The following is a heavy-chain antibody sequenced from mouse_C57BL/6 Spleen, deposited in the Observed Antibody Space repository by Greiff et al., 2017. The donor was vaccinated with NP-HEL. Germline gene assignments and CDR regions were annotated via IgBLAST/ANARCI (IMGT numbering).Heavy chain of an antibody. Sequence: VQLQQSGAELVRPGASVTLSCKASGYTFTDYEMNWVKQTPVHGLEWIGAIDPETGGTAYNQKFKGKAILTADKSSSTAYMELRSLTSEDSAVYYCTPIATVVATDYAMDYWGQGTSVTVSS. V-gene: IGHV1-15*01. CDR2: IDPETGGT. D-gene: IGHD1-1*01. J-gene: IGHJ4*01. CDR1: GYTFTDYE. CDR3: TPIATVVATDYAMDY.